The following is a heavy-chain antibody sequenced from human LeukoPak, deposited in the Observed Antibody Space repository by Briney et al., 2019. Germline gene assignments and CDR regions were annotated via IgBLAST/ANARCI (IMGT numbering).Heavy chain of an antibody. V-gene: IGHV4-28*01. CDR3: ALYDGTYGYFDY. D-gene: IGHD1-26*01. CDR1: GYSISSNSW. Sequence: SGTLSLTCAVSGYSISSNSWWGWIRQPPGKGLEWIGYIYYSGTTYYNSSLKSRVTMSVDTSKNQFSLKLNSVTAVDTAVYYCALYDGTYGYFDYWGQGSLVTVSS. CDR2: IYYSGTT. J-gene: IGHJ4*02.